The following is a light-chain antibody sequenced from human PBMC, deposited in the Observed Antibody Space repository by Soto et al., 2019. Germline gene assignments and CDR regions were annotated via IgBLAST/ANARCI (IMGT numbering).Light chain of an antibody. V-gene: IGKV3-20*01. CDR2: GAS. CDR3: QQYGSLPRP. Sequence: IVLPQSPGTLSLSPGERATLSCRASQSVSSSYLAWYQQKLGQPPRLLIYGASSRATGIPDRFSGSGSGTDFTLTISRLEPEDFAVYYCQQYGSLPRPFCQGTKVEIK. J-gene: IGKJ1*01. CDR1: QSVSSSY.